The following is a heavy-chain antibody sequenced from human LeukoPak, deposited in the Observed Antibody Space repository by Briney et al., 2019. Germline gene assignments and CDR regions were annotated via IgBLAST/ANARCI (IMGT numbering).Heavy chain of an antibody. CDR3: ARNRRGYCSSTSCYEEDDY. D-gene: IGHD2-2*01. Sequence: SETLSLTCTVSGGSISSYYWSWIRQPPGKGLEWIGYIYYSGSTNYNPSLKSRVTISVDTSKNQFSLKLSSVTAADTAVYYCARNRRGYCSSTSCYEEDDYWGQGTLVTVSS. V-gene: IGHV4-59*01. CDR1: GGSISSYY. CDR2: IYYSGST. J-gene: IGHJ4*02.